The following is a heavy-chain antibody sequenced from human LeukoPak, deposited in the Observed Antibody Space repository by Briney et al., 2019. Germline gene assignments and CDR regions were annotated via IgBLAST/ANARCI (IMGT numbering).Heavy chain of an antibody. D-gene: IGHD3-22*01. CDR1: GGSISSGDYY. CDR3: ARGGDSSGYYYDYYYYYGMDV. J-gene: IGHJ6*04. Sequence: PSETLSLTCTVSGGSISSGDYYWSWIRQPPGKGLEWIGYIYYSGSTYYNPSLKSRVTISVDTSKNQFPLKLSSVTAADTAVYYCARGGDSSGYYYDYYYYYGMDVWGKGTMVTVSS. V-gene: IGHV4-30-4*01. CDR2: IYYSGST.